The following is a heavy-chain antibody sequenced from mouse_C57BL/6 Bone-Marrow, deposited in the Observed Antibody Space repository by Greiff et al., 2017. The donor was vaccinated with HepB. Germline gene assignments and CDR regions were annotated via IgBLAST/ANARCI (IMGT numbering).Heavy chain of an antibody. J-gene: IGHJ1*03. Sequence: EVKLMESGGGLVKPGGSLKLSCAASGFTFSDYGMHWVRQAPEKGLEWVAYISSGSSTIYYADTVKGRFTISRDNAKNTLFLQMTSLRSEDTAMYYCARRYYDYGWYFDVWGTGTTVTVSS. CDR2: ISSGSSTI. CDR3: ARRYYDYGWYFDV. V-gene: IGHV5-17*01. D-gene: IGHD2-4*01. CDR1: GFTFSDYG.